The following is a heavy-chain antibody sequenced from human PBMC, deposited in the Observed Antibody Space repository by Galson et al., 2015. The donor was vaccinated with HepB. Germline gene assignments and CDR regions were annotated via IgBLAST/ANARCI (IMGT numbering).Heavy chain of an antibody. V-gene: IGHV3-30-3*01. Sequence: SLRLSCAASGFTFSSYAMHWVRQAPGKGLEWVAVISYDGSNKYYADSVKGRFTISRDNSKNTLYLQMNSLRAEDTAVYYCARGAAYCGGDCYLNWFDPWGQGTLVTVSS. D-gene: IGHD2-21*02. J-gene: IGHJ5*02. CDR3: ARGAAYCGGDCYLNWFDP. CDR1: GFTFSSYA. CDR2: ISYDGSNK.